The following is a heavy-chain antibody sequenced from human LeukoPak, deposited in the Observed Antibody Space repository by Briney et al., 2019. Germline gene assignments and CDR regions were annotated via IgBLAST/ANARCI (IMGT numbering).Heavy chain of an antibody. CDR1: GGSISSYY. CDR3: ASAEPRGIIWYPY. V-gene: IGHV4-59*08. CDR2: IYYSGST. D-gene: IGHD6-13*01. Sequence: SETLSLTCTVSGGSISSYYWSWIRQPPGKGLERIGYIYYSGSTNYNPSLKSRVTISVDTSKNQFSLKLSSVTAADTAVYYCASAEPRGIIWYPYWGQGTLVTVSS. J-gene: IGHJ4*02.